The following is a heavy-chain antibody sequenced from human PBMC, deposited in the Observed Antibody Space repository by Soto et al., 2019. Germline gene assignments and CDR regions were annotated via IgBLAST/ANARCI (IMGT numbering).Heavy chain of an antibody. D-gene: IGHD2-2*03. V-gene: IGHV3-23*01. CDR1: GFTLSPYA. Sequence: PGGSLRLSCTASGFTLSPYAMAWVRQATGKGLEWVSASGSGGRTYYADSAKGRFIVSRDNSRSTVFLQMNSLRVGDTAMYYCARAVGSTLYWGQGTLVTVSS. CDR2: SGSGGRT. J-gene: IGHJ4*02. CDR3: ARAVGSTLY.